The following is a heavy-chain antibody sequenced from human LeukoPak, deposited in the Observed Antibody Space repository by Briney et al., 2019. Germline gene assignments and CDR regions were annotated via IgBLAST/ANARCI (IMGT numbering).Heavy chain of an antibody. CDR1: GYTFTGYY. CDR3: ARQPLVVVVIKKSFDY. J-gene: IGHJ4*02. Sequence: ASVKVSCKASGYTFTGYYMHWVRQAPGQGLEWMGWINPNSGGTNYAQKFQGRVTMTRDTSISTAYMELSRLRSDDTAVYYCARQPLVVVVIKKSFDYWGQGTLVTVSS. V-gene: IGHV1-2*02. D-gene: IGHD3-22*01. CDR2: INPNSGGT.